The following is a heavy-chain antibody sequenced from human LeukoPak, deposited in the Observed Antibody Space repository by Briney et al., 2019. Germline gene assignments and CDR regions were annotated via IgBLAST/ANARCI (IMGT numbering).Heavy chain of an antibody. V-gene: IGHV1-69*05. Sequence: SVKVSCKASGGTFSSYAISWVRQAPGQGLEWMGRIIPIFGTANYAQKFQGRVTITTDESTSTAYMEPSSLRSEDTAVYYCARESCGGDCYPLGYWGQGTLVTVSS. CDR2: IIPIFGTA. J-gene: IGHJ4*02. D-gene: IGHD2-21*02. CDR1: GGTFSSYA. CDR3: ARESCGGDCYPLGY.